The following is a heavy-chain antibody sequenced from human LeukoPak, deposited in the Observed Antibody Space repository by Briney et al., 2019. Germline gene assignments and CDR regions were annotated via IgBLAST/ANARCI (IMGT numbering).Heavy chain of an antibody. D-gene: IGHD3-22*01. CDR3: AAYGYPFYDSSGYYYGPMDV. Sequence: GASVKVSCKASGYTFTSYYMHWVRQAPGQGLEWMGIINPSGGSTSYAQKFQGRVTITRDMSTSTAYMELSSLRSEDTAVYYCAAYGYPFYDSSGYYYGPMDVWGKGTTVTVSS. V-gene: IGHV1-46*01. CDR2: INPSGGST. J-gene: IGHJ6*03. CDR1: GYTFTSYY.